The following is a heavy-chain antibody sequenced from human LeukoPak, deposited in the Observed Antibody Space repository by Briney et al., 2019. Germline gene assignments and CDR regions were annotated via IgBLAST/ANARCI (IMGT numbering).Heavy chain of an antibody. CDR2: ISYHGNDK. V-gene: IGHV3-30-3*01. CDR3: ARANNEYPYDTGASY. Sequence: GGSLRLSCATSGFTFSSYAMSWVRQAPGKGLEWVAVISYHGNDKYYPDSVKGRFTISRDNSKNTSYLQINSLRTEDTAVYYCARANNEYPYDTGASYWGQGTLVTVSS. CDR1: GFTFSSYA. D-gene: IGHD1/OR15-1a*01. J-gene: IGHJ4*02.